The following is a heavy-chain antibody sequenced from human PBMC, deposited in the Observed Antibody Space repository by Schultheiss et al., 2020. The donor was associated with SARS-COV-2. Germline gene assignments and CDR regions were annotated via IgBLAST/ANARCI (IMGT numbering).Heavy chain of an antibody. CDR3: ARGYSGWRSEWFDP. V-gene: IGHV4-4*07. CDR1: GYSISSGYY. J-gene: IGHJ5*02. D-gene: IGHD6-19*01. Sequence: SETLSLTCAVSGYSISSGYYWGWIRQPAGKGLEWIGRIYTSGSTNYNPSLKSRVTMSVDTSKKQFSLNLSSVTAADTAVYYCARGYSGWRSEWFDPWGQGTLVTVSS. CDR2: IYTSGST.